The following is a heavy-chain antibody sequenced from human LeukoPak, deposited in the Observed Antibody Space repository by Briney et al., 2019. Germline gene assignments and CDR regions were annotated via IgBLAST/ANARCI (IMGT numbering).Heavy chain of an antibody. V-gene: IGHV4-31*03. CDR2: IYYSGST. Sequence: QSSETLSLTCTVSGGSISSGGYYWSRIRQHPGKGLEWIGYIYYSGSTYYNPSLKSRVTISVDTSKNQFSLKLSFVTAADTAVYYCASELRYSSSWYSWFDPWGQGTLVTVSS. J-gene: IGHJ5*02. CDR1: GGSISSGGYY. CDR3: ASELRYSSSWYSWFDP. D-gene: IGHD6-13*01.